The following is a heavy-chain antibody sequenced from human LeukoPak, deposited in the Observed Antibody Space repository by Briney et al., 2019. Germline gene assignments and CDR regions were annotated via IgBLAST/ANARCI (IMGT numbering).Heavy chain of an antibody. CDR2: IGGTGDKT. CDR1: RFTFSSYA. D-gene: IGHD5-18*01. J-gene: IGHJ4*02. CDR3: ARYILSAMAAY. V-gene: IGHV3-23*01. Sequence: PGGSLRLSCAASRFTFSSYAMSWVRQAPGRGLEWVSTIGGTGDKTYYADSVQGRFTISRDNAENSLFLQMNSLRAEDTAVYYCARYILSAMAAYWGQGTLVTVSS.